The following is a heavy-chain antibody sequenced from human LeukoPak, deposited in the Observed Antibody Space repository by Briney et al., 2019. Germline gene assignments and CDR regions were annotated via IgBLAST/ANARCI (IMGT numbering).Heavy chain of an antibody. CDR2: IHHSGRT. CDR3: ARDHLANLASRLFDP. J-gene: IGHJ5*02. D-gene: IGHD3-3*01. CDR1: GYSLSSAYY. Sequence: SETLSLTSTVSGYSLSSAYYWGWIRQPPGKGLEWIGSIHHSGRTYYNPSLKSRVTISVDTSKNQFSLKLSSVTAADTAVYYCARDHLANLASRLFDPWGQGTLVTVSS. V-gene: IGHV4-38-2*02.